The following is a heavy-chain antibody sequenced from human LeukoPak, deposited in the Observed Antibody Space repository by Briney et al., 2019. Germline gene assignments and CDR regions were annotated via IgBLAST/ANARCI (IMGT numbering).Heavy chain of an antibody. Sequence: SETLSLTCAVYGGSFSGYYWSWIRQPPGKGLEWIGEINHSGSTNYNPSLKSRVTISVDTSKNQFSLKLSSVTAADTAVYYCARGLFPIVVVPAADNWLDPWGQGTLVTVSS. CDR3: ARGLFPIVVVPAADNWLDP. CDR2: INHSGST. D-gene: IGHD2-2*01. V-gene: IGHV4-34*01. CDR1: GGSFSGYY. J-gene: IGHJ5*02.